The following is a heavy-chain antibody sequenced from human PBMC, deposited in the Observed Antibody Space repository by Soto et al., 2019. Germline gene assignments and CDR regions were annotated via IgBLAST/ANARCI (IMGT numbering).Heavy chain of an antibody. CDR1: GFTFSSYG. D-gene: IGHD2-15*01. CDR2: IWYDGSNK. V-gene: IGHV3-33*01. CDR3: ARGGGSNWFDP. J-gene: IGHJ5*02. Sequence: SCAASGFTFSSYGMHWVRQAPGKGLEWVAVIWYDGSNKYYADSVKGRFTISRDNSKNTLYLQMNSLRAEDTAVYYCARGGGSNWFDPWGQGTLVTVSS.